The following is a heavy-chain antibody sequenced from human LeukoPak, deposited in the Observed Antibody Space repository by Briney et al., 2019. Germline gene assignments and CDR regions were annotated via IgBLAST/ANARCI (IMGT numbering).Heavy chain of an antibody. CDR1: GFIFSSYA. J-gene: IGHJ3*02. CDR2: ISGSGGST. D-gene: IGHD3-22*01. Sequence: GGSLRLSCAASGFIFSSYAMSWVRQAPGKGLEWVSAISGSGGSTYYADSVKGRFTISRDNSKNTLYLQMNSLRAEDTAVYYCAKDTRITMIVVVIPDAFDIWGQGTMVTVSS. CDR3: AKDTRITMIVVVIPDAFDI. V-gene: IGHV3-23*01.